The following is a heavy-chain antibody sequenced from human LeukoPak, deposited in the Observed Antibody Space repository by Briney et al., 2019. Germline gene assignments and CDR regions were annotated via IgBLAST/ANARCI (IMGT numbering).Heavy chain of an antibody. J-gene: IGHJ4*02. CDR3: ARHLPPGYSRIAVAGTFFDY. Sequence: GESLKISCKGSGYSFTSYWISWVRQMPGKGLEWMGRIDPSDSYTNYSPSFQGHVTISADKSISTAYLQWSSLKASDTAMYYCARHLPPGYSRIAVAGTFFDYWGQGTLVTVSS. V-gene: IGHV5-10-1*01. CDR1: GYSFTSYW. CDR2: IDPSDSYT. D-gene: IGHD6-19*01.